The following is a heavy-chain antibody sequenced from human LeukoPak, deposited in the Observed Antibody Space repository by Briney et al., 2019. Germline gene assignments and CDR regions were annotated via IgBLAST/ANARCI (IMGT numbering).Heavy chain of an antibody. J-gene: IGHJ4*02. CDR1: GYTFTGYY. Sequence: ASVKVSCKASGYTFTGYYMHWVRRAPGQGLEWMGWINPNSGGTNYAQKFQDRVTMTRDTSISTAYMELSRLRSDDTAVYYCARDGGQWLVQYYFDYWGQGTLVTVSS. V-gene: IGHV1-2*02. CDR2: INPNSGGT. D-gene: IGHD6-19*01. CDR3: ARDGGQWLVQYYFDY.